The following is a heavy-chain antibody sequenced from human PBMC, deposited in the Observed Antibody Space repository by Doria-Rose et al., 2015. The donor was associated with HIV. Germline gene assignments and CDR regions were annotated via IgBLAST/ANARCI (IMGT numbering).Heavy chain of an antibody. J-gene: IGHJ6*03. CDR1: GGSISSYY. Sequence: QVQLQESGPGLVKPAETLSLTCTVSGGSISSYYWNWIRQPPGKGLEWIGYIYSSGSTHYNSSLKSRVTISIDTSKNQFSLKLGFVSAADTAVYYCARFRPSRGIYYSLDVWGKGTTVTVSS. CDR2: IYSSGST. D-gene: IGHD3-10*01. V-gene: IGHV4-4*09. CDR3: ARFRPSRGIYYSLDV.